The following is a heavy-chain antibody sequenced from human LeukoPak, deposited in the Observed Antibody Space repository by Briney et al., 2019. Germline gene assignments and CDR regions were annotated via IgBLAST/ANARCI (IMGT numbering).Heavy chain of an antibody. Sequence: GGSLRLSCAASGFTFSSYWMNWARQAPGKGLEWVASINHNGNVNYYVDSVKGRFTISRDNAKNSLYLQMSNLRAEDTAVYYCAKFKSSIDYYFDYWGQGTLVTVSS. CDR3: AKFKSSIDYYFDY. J-gene: IGHJ4*02. D-gene: IGHD2-2*01. V-gene: IGHV3-7*03. CDR1: GFTFSSYW. CDR2: INHNGNVN.